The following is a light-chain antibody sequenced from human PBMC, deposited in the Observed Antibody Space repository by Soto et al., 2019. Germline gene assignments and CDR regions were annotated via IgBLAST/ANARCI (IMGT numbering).Light chain of an antibody. CDR2: DVS. Sequence: EIVLTQSPATLSLSPGERATLSGRAGQSARSYLAWYQQKPGQAPRLLIYDVSTRATGIPARFSGSGSGTDFSLTISSLQPEDFAVYYCQQRSSWPLTFGGGTKVDIK. V-gene: IGKV3-11*01. CDR1: QSARSY. CDR3: QQRSSWPLT. J-gene: IGKJ4*01.